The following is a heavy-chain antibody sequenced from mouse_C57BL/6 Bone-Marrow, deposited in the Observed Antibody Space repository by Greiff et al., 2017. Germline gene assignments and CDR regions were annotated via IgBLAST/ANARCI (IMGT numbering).Heavy chain of an antibody. Sequence: EVKLQQSGPELVKPGASVKISCKASGYTFTDYYMNWVKQSHGKSLEWIGDINPNNGGTSYNQKFKGKATLTVDKSSSTAYMELRSLTSEDSAVYYCARRYYDYYYYAMDYWGQGTSVTVSS. V-gene: IGHV1-26*01. D-gene: IGHD2-4*01. CDR3: ARRYYDYYYYAMDY. CDR1: GYTFTDYY. J-gene: IGHJ4*01. CDR2: INPNNGGT.